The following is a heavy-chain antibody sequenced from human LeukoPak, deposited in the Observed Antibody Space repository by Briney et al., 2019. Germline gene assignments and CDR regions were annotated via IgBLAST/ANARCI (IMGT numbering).Heavy chain of an antibody. CDR3: AKGLGVAVAGTHYFDY. J-gene: IGHJ4*02. Sequence: PGRSLRLSCAASGFTFSSYGMHWVRQAPGKGLEWVAVIWYDGSNKYYADSVKGRFTISRDNSKKTLYLQMNSLRAEDTAVYYCAKGLGVAVAGTHYFDYWGQGTLVTVSS. CDR1: GFTFSSYG. V-gene: IGHV3-33*06. CDR2: IWYDGSNK. D-gene: IGHD6-19*01.